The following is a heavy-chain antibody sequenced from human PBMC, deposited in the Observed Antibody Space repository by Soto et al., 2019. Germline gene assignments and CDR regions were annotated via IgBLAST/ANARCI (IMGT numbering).Heavy chain of an antibody. Sequence: SETLSLTCTVSGGSISSSSYYWGWIRQPPGKGLEWIGSIYYSGSTYYNPSLKSRVTISVDTSKNQFSLKLSSVTAADTAVYYCARVLRETMVRVQTGGWFDPWGQGTLVTVSS. CDR1: GGSISSSSYY. CDR2: IYYSGST. D-gene: IGHD3-10*01. CDR3: ARVLRETMVRVQTGGWFDP. V-gene: IGHV4-39*01. J-gene: IGHJ5*02.